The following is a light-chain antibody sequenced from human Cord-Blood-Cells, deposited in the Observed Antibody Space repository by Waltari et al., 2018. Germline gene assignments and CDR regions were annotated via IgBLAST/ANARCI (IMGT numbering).Light chain of an antibody. CDR1: SSDVGSYNL. CDR3: CSYAGSSTLV. Sequence: QSALTQPASVSGSPGQSITISCTGTSSDVGSYNLVSWYQQHPGKAPKLMIVEGMKRPSGVSNRFSGSKSGNTASLTISGLQAEDEADYYCCSYAGSSTLVFGGGTKLTVL. V-gene: IGLV2-23*01. J-gene: IGLJ3*02. CDR2: EGM.